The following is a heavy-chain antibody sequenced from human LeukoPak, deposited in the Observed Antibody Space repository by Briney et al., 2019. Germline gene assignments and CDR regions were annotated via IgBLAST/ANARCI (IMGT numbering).Heavy chain of an antibody. CDR2: IYHSGST. CDR3: ARSVFPDIVVVPAAAYDY. D-gene: IGHD2-2*01. CDR1: GYSISSGYY. J-gene: IGHJ4*02. V-gene: IGHV4-38-2*01. Sequence: SETLSLTCAVSGYSISSGYYWGWVRQPPGKVLEWIGSIYHSGSTYYNPSLTSRVTISGDTSKNQFSMKLSSVTAADTAVYYCARSVFPDIVVVPAAAYDYWGQGTLVTVSS.